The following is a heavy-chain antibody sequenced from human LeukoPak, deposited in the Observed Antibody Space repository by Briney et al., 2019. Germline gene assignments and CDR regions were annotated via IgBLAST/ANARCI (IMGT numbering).Heavy chain of an antibody. CDR2: IYSGGST. CDR3: ARVNGDAAMGYYFHY. V-gene: IGHV3-53*01. D-gene: IGHD5-18*01. J-gene: IGHJ4*02. CDR1: GFTVSSNY. Sequence: PGGSLRLSCAASGFTVSSNYMSWVRQAPGKGLEWVSVIYSGGSTYYADSVKGRFTISRDNSKNTLYLQMNSLRAEDTAVYYCARVNGDAAMGYYFHYWGQGTLVTVSS.